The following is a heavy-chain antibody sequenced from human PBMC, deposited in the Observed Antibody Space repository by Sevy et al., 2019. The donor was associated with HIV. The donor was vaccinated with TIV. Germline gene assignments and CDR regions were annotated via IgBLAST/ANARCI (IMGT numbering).Heavy chain of an antibody. D-gene: IGHD3-10*01. CDR2: ISYDGSNK. Sequence: GESLKISCAASGFTFSSYAMHWVRQAPGKGLEWVAVISYDGSNKYYADSVKGRFTISRDNSKNTLYLQMNSLRAEDTAVYYCARGRVRPYYYYGMDVWGQGTTVTVSS. V-gene: IGHV3-30-3*01. CDR3: ARGRVRPYYYYGMDV. J-gene: IGHJ6*02. CDR1: GFTFSSYA.